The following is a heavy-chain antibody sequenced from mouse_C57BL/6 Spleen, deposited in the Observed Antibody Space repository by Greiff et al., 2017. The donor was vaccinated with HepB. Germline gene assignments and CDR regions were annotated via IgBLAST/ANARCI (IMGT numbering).Heavy chain of an antibody. CDR2: IDPETGGT. V-gene: IGHV1-15*01. Sequence: QVQLQQSGAELVRPGASVTLSCKASGYTFTDYEMHWVKQTPVHGLEWIGAIDPETGGTAYNQKFKGKAILTADKPSSTAYMELRSLTSEDSAVYYCTRGSYFDYWGQGTTLTVSS. CDR3: TRGSYFDY. J-gene: IGHJ2*01. D-gene: IGHD1-1*01. CDR1: GYTFTDYE.